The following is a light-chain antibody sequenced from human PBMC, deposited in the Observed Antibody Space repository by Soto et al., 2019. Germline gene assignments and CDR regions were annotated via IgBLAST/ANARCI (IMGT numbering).Light chain of an antibody. Sequence: EIVLTQSPGTLSLSPGDRATLSCRASQSISSTYLAWYQQKPGQAPSLLIYGASSRAPGIPDRFSGSGSGTVFTLTISRLEPEDFSGYYYQQHGRTFGQGTKLEIK. CDR2: GAS. CDR1: QSISSTY. CDR3: QQHGRT. V-gene: IGKV3-20*01. J-gene: IGKJ2*01.